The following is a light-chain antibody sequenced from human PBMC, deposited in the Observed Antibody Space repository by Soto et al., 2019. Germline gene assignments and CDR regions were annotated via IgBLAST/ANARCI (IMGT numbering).Light chain of an antibody. V-gene: IGKV1-5*03. CDR1: QSISSW. CDR3: QQYNRLWT. CDR2: KAS. Sequence: DIQMTQFPSTLSASVGDRVTITCRASQSISSWLAWYQQKPGKASKLLIYKASSLESGDPPRFSGSGSRTEFTLTISSLQPDDFATYYCQQYNRLWTFGQGTKVEIK. J-gene: IGKJ1*01.